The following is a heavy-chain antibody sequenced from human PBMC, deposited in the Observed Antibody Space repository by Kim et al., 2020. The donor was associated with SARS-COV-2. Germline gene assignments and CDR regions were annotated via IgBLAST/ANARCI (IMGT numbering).Heavy chain of an antibody. CDR2: T. Sequence: TYYNPALKRRVTISVDTSKNQFSLKLSSVTAADTAVYYCASLAAAGHVQHWGQGTLVTVSS. CDR3: ASLAAAGHVQH. J-gene: IGHJ1*01. D-gene: IGHD6-13*01. V-gene: IGHV4-31*02.